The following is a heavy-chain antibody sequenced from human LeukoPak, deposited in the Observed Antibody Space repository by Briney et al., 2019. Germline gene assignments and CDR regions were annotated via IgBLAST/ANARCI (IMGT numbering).Heavy chain of an antibody. J-gene: IGHJ4*02. CDR2: ISGYNGYT. V-gene: IGHV1-18*01. CDR1: GYTFTSYG. CDR3: ATVSGSGSYGYYFDY. D-gene: IGHD3-10*01. Sequence: ASVKVSCKASGYTFTSYGINWVRQAPGQGLEWMGWISGYNGYTYYAQKLQGRVTMTTDTSTSTAYMELRSLRSDDTAVYYCATVSGSGSYGYYFDYWGQGTLVTVSS.